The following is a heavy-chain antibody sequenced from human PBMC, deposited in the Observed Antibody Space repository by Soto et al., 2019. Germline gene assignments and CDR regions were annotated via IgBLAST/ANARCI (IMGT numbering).Heavy chain of an antibody. CDR1: DYSFNTYW. V-gene: IGHV5-51*01. D-gene: IGHD2-8*02. Sequence: PGESLKISCKGSDYSFNTYWIAWVRQMPGKGLEWMGIIYPGDSDTRYSPSFLGQVTISADKSIKTTYLQWSSLKASDTAIYFCASSVLVTSTMNYFDLWGQGTLVTVSS. CDR3: ASSVLVTSTMNYFDL. J-gene: IGHJ4*02. CDR2: IYPGDSDT.